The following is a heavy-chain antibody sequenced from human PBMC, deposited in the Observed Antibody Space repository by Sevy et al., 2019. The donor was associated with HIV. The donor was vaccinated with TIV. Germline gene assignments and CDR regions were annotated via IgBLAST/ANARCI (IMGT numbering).Heavy chain of an antibody. CDR1: GITLTPYW. CDR2: INSDGSST. D-gene: IGHD3-22*01. Sequence: GGSLRLSCAASGITLTPYWMHWVRQVPGKGLVWVSRINSDGSSTSYAESVKGRFTISRDNGKNTVYLQMKSLRVDDTAVYFCSGGLYYYDMRGHQEPGDYWGQGVLVTVSS. J-gene: IGHJ4*02. V-gene: IGHV3-74*01. CDR3: SGGLYYYDMRGHQEPGDY.